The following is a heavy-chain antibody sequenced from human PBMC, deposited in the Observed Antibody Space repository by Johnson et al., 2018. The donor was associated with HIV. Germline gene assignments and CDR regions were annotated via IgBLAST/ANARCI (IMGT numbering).Heavy chain of an antibody. J-gene: IGHJ3*02. D-gene: IGHD2-21*01. CDR2: ISWNSGSI. Sequence: VQLVESGGVVVQPGGSLRLSCAASGFTFDDYTMHWVRQAPGKGLEWVSGISWNSGSIGYADSVKGRFTISRDNSKNTLYLQMKRLRVEDTAVYYCAKVKGVGPDYAFDIWGQGTMVTVSS. CDR1: GFTFDDYT. V-gene: IGHV3-9*01. CDR3: AKVKGVGPDYAFDI.